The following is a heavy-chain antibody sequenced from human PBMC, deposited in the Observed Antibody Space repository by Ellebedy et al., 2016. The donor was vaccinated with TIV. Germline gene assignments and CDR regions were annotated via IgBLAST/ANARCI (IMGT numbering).Heavy chain of an antibody. CDR2: ISGGGETT. CDR1: GFIFSNYA. J-gene: IGHJ4*02. CDR3: AKGRKLIRSSSLDY. V-gene: IGHV3-23*01. Sequence: GESLKISCAASGFIFSNYAMTWVRRAPGKGLEWVSVISGGGETTSYADSVKGRFTISRDNSKNMLFLQMNSLRAEDTALYYCAKGRKLIRSSSLDYWGQGTLVTVSS. D-gene: IGHD3-22*01.